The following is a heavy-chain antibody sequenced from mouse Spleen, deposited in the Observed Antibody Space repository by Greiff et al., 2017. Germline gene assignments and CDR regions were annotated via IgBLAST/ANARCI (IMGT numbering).Heavy chain of an antibody. CDR1: GFNIKDDY. V-gene: IGHV14-4*01. J-gene: IGHJ2*01. CDR3: TNYGDY. Sequence: EVQVVESGAELVRPGASVKLSCTASGFNIKDDYMHWVKQRPEQGLEWIGWIDPENGDTEYASKFQGKATITADTSSNTAYLQLSSLTSEDTAVYYCTNYGDYWGQGTTLTVSS. CDR2: IDPENGDT. D-gene: IGHD1-1*02.